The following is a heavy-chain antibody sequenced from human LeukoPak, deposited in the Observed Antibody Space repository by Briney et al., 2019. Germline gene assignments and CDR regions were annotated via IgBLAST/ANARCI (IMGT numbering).Heavy chain of an antibody. CDR3: ARVQQYYFDY. V-gene: IGHV3-48*03. CDR1: GFTFSSYA. CDR2: ISSSGSTI. J-gene: IGHJ4*02. D-gene: IGHD1/OR15-1a*01. Sequence: GGSLRLSCAASGFTFSSYAMSWVRQAPGKGLEWVSYISSSGSTIYYADSVKGRFTISRDNAKNSLYLQMNSLRAEDTAVYYCARVQQYYFDYWGQGTLVTVSS.